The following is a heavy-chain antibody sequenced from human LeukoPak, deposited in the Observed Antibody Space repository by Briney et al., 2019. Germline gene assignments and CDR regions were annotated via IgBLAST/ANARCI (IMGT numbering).Heavy chain of an antibody. CDR2: ISHSGSS. V-gene: IGHV4-38-2*02. CDR1: GYSISSGYF. Sequence: SENLSLTCAVSGYSISSGYFWAWIRQAPGKGPEWIGSISHSGSSYSNPSLKSRVIVSVDTSNNQFSLRLTSVTAADTATYYCARDGYYYDGTFEYWGQGIRVAVSS. CDR3: ARDGYYYDGTFEY. J-gene: IGHJ4*02. D-gene: IGHD3-22*01.